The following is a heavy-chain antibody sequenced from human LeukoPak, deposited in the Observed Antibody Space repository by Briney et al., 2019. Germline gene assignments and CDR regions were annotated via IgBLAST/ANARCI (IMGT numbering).Heavy chain of an antibody. V-gene: IGHV3-53*04. CDR1: GFTFSSNY. D-gene: IGHD5-18*01. CDR3: ARDVSQRGLRWYCDL. CDR2: IYIDDST. Sequence: GGSLRLSCAASGFTFSSNYMSWVRQAPGKGLEWVSLIYIDDSTYYSDSVKGRFTISKHNSEYTLYLQMNRLRADDTAVYYCARDVSQRGLRWYCDLWGRGTLVTVSS. J-gene: IGHJ2*01.